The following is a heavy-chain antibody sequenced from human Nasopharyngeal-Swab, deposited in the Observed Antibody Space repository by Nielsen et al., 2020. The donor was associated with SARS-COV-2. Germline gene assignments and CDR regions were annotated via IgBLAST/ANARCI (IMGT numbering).Heavy chain of an antibody. V-gene: IGHV3-9*01. Sequence: SLKISCAASGFTFDDYAMHWVRQAPGKGLEWVSGISWNSGSIGYADSVKGRFTISRDNAKNSLYLQMNSLRAEDTALYYCAKVGDGYSNSAYWGQGTLVTVSS. D-gene: IGHD5-24*01. CDR2: ISWNSGSI. CDR1: GFTFDDYA. J-gene: IGHJ4*02. CDR3: AKVGDGYSNSAY.